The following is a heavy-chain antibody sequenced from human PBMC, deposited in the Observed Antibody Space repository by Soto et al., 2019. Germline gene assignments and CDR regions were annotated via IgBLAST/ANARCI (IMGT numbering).Heavy chain of an antibody. V-gene: IGHV3-30-3*01. CDR2: ISYDGSNK. Sequence: QVQLVESGGGVVQPGRSLRLSCAASGFTFSSYAMHWVRQAPGKGLEWVAVISYDGSNKYYADSVKGRFTISRDNSKNTLYLQMNSLRAEDTAVYYCASRRGMIVVWGFDYWGQGTLFTVSS. D-gene: IGHD3-22*01. J-gene: IGHJ4*02. CDR3: ASRRGMIVVWGFDY. CDR1: GFTFSSYA.